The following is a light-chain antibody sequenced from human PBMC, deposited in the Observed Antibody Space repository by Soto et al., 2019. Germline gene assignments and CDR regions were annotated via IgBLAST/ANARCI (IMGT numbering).Light chain of an antibody. CDR1: QSVSSY. CDR2: DTS. CDR3: QQYSNWPPIT. J-gene: IGKJ5*01. Sequence: EIVLTQSPATPAFSPGQNAPLFRRASQSVSSYLAWYQQKPGQAPRLLIYDTSTRATGIPARFSGSGSGTEFTLTISSLQSEDFAVYYCQQYSNWPPITFGQGTRLEIK. V-gene: IGKV3-15*01.